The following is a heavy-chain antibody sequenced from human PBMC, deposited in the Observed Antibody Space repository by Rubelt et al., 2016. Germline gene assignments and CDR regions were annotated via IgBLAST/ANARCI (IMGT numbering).Heavy chain of an antibody. V-gene: IGHV1-8*01. J-gene: IGHJ4*02. Sequence: GASVKVSCKASGYTFTSYDINWVRQATGQGLEWMGWMNPSSGNTGYAQKFQGRVTMTRNTSISTAYMELSSLRSEDTAVYYCARSHYYDSSGYYRDYDYWGQGTLVTVSS. CDR3: ARSHYYDSSGYYRDYDY. CDR1: GYTFTSYD. CDR2: MNPSSGNT. D-gene: IGHD3-22*01.